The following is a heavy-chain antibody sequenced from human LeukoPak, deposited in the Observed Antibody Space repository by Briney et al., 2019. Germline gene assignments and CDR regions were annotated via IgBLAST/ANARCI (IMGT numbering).Heavy chain of an antibody. CDR1: GFTFSSYA. CDR2: ISRGSDHI. D-gene: IGHD3-22*01. CDR3: ARPYDTRGYFPDY. J-gene: IGHJ4*02. Sequence: GGSLRLSCAASGFTFSSYALNWVRQAPGKGLEWVSSISRGSDHIFYADSMKGRFTISRDNAKNSLYLQMNSLGAEDTAVYYCARPYDTRGYFPDYWGQGTLVTVSS. V-gene: IGHV3-21*01.